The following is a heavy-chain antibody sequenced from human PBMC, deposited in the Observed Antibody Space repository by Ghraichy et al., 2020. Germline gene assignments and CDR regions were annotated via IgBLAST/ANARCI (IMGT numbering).Heavy chain of an antibody. D-gene: IGHD3-3*01. CDR1: GFTFSSYA. J-gene: IGHJ6*02. CDR3: AKDLLATYDFWGGYHPYYYYGMDV. V-gene: IGHV3-23*01. CDR2: ISGSGDTT. Sequence: GGSLRLSCAVSGFTFSSYAMNWVRQAPGKGLEWVSAISGSGDTTYYADSVKGRFTISRDNSKNTLYLQMNSLRAEDTAVYYCAKDLLATYDFWGGYHPYYYYGMDVWGQGTTVTVSS.